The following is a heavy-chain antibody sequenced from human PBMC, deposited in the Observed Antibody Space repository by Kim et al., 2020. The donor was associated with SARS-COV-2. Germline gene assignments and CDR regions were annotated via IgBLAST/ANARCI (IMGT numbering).Heavy chain of an antibody. CDR2: ISSTGKTI. Sequence: GGSLRLSCVASGFTFSDYYMSWIRQAPGKGLEWISYISSTGKTIYYAASVRGRFSISRDNPKNSLSLQMNSLRTEDTAVYYCARAKRLTGTTHWYFGLWGRGTLVTVSS. D-gene: IGHD1-7*01. CDR3: ARAKRLTGTTHWYFGL. CDR1: GFTFSDYY. V-gene: IGHV3-11*01. J-gene: IGHJ2*01.